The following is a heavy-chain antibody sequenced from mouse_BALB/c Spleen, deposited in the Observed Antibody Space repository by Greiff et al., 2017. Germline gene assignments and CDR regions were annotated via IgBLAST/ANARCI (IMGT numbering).Heavy chain of an antibody. V-gene: IGHV1-18*01. Sequence: EVHLVESGPELVKPGASMKISCKASGYSFTGYTMNWVKQSHGKNLEWIGLINPYNGGTSYNQKFKGKATLTVDKSSSTAYMELLSLTSEDSAVYYCARDDGYYKAMDYWGQGTSVTVSS. CDR3: ARDDGYYKAMDY. CDR2: INPYNGGT. D-gene: IGHD2-3*01. J-gene: IGHJ4*01. CDR1: GYSFTGYT.